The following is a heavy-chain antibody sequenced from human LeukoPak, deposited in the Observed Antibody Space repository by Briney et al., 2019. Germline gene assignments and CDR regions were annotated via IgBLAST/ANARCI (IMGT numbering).Heavy chain of an antibody. CDR3: ARGRLCSSTSCYDVYYYYYYMDV. J-gene: IGHJ6*03. V-gene: IGHV4-34*01. CDR1: GGSFSGYY. Sequence: SGTLSLTCAVYGGSFSGYYWSWIRQPPGKGLEWIGEINHSGSTNYNPSLKSRVTISVDTSKNQFSPKLSSVTAADTAVYYCARGRLCSSTSCYDVYYYYYYMDVWGKGTTVTVSS. CDR2: INHSGST. D-gene: IGHD2-2*01.